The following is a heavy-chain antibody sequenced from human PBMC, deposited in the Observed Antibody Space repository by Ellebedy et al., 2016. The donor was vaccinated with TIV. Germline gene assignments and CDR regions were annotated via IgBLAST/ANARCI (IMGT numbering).Heavy chain of an antibody. Sequence: ASVKVSCKASGYTFTSYDINWVRQAPGQGLEWMGWMNPNSGNTGYAQKFQGRVTMTRNTSISKAYMELSSLRSEDTAVYYCARCHLGGSCYRYSPGFDPWGQGTLVTVSS. CDR3: ARCHLGGSCYRYSPGFDP. V-gene: IGHV1-8*01. J-gene: IGHJ5*02. D-gene: IGHD2-15*01. CDR2: MNPNSGNT. CDR1: GYTFTSYD.